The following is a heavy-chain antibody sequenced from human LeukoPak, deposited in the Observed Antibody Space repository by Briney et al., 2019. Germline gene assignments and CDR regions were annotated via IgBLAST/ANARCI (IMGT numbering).Heavy chain of an antibody. CDR1: GGSISSAGYY. CDR2: IYYSGST. J-gene: IGHJ6*02. D-gene: IGHD3-16*01. CDR3: AREGKRNPFGMDV. Sequence: SQTLSLTCTVSGGSISSAGYYWSWISQHPGKGLEWIGYIYYSGSTYYNPSLKSRVTISVDTSKNHFSLKLSSVTAADTAVYYCAREGKRNPFGMDVWGQGTTVTVSS. V-gene: IGHV4-31*03.